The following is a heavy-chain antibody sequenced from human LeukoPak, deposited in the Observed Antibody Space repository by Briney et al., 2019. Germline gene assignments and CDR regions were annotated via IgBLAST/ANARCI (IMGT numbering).Heavy chain of an antibody. D-gene: IGHD5-12*01. Sequence: ASVKVSCKASGYTFTAYYMHWVRQAPGQGLEWMGWINSNTGGTNYAQKFQGRVTMTRDTSINTVYMVLSRLRSDDTAVYYCARGLRYSEAAFDIWGQGTMVTVSS. CDR1: GYTFTAYY. CDR3: ARGLRYSEAAFDI. CDR2: INSNTGGT. V-gene: IGHV1-2*02. J-gene: IGHJ3*02.